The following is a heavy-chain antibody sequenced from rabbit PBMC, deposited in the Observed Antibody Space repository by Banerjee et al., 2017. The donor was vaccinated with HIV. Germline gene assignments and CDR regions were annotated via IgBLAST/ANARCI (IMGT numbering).Heavy chain of an antibody. V-gene: IGHV1S40*01. CDR3: ARDLAGVIGWNFNL. Sequence: QQLEESGGDLVKPGASLTLTCTASGFDIRSYYMCWVRQAPGKGLEWIACINTSSGNTVYASWAKGRFTISKTSSTTVTLQMTSLTAADTATYFCARDLAGVIGWNFNLWGPGTLVTV. J-gene: IGHJ4*01. CDR2: INTSSGNT. CDR1: GFDIRSYY. D-gene: IGHD4-1*01.